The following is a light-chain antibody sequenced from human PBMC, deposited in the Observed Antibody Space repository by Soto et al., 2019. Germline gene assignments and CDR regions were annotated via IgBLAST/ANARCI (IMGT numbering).Light chain of an antibody. CDR1: QSVSSY. J-gene: IGKJ2*01. V-gene: IGKV3-11*01. CDR2: DAS. Sequence: EIVLTQSPATLSLSPGERATLSCRASQSVSSYLAWYQQKPGQAPRLLIYDASNRATGIPARFSGSGSGTDFTLTITSLQAEDVAVYYCQQYFSSQMYTFGQGTKLEIK. CDR3: QQYFSSQMYT.